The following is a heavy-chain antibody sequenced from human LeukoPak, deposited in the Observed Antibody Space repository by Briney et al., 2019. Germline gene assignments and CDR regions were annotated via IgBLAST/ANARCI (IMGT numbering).Heavy chain of an antibody. CDR2: ISYDGSNK. CDR3: AKRVMITFGGVIVSSHFDY. V-gene: IGHV3-30*18. Sequence: PGGTQRLSCAASGFTFSSYGMHWVRQAPGKGLEGVAVISYDGSNKYYADSVKGRFTISRDNSKNTLYLQMNSLRAEDTAVYYCAKRVMITFGGVIVSSHFDYWGQGTLVTVSS. J-gene: IGHJ4*02. CDR1: GFTFSSYG. D-gene: IGHD3-16*02.